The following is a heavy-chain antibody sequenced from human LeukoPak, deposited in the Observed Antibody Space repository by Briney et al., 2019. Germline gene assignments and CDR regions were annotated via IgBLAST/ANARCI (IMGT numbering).Heavy chain of an antibody. CDR1: GFTFSSYG. J-gene: IGHJ4*02. CDR2: ISYDGSNK. Sequence: PGGSLRLSCAASGFTFSSYGMHWVRQAPGKGLEWVAGISYDGSNKYYADSVKGRFTISRDSSKNTLYLQMNSLRAEDMAVYYCAKELSGGSGFDYRGQGTLVTVSS. CDR3: AKELSGGSGFDY. D-gene: IGHD3-10*01. V-gene: IGHV3-30*18.